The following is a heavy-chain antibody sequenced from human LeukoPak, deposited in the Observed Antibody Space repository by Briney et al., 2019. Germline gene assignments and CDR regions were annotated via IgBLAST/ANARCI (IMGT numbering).Heavy chain of an antibody. CDR3: VRDRYGYQSSGCHPDHFQD. Sequence: KSGGSLRLACAASGFTFGSYSMDWVRQAPGKGLEWVASISSSSSYIFYGDSVKGRFTISRDNAKNSLFLQMNSLRVEDAAVYYCVRDRYGYQSSGCHPDHFQDWGQGTLVIVSS. D-gene: IGHD3-9*01. CDR2: ISSSSSYI. CDR1: GFTFGSYS. J-gene: IGHJ1*01. V-gene: IGHV3-21*06.